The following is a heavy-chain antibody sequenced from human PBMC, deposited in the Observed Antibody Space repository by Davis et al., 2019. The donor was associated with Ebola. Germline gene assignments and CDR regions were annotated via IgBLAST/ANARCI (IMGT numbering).Heavy chain of an antibody. V-gene: IGHV3-21*01. J-gene: IGHJ6*02. D-gene: IGHD3-3*01. CDR3: ARGSGDFWSGTYGMDV. CDR2: ISSSSSYI. CDR1: GFTFSSYS. Sequence: GGSLRLSCAASGFTFSSYSMNWVRQAPGKGLEWVSSISSSSSYIYYADSVKGRFTISRDNSKNTLYLQMGSLRAEDMAVYYCARGSGDFWSGTYGMDVWGQGTTVTVSS.